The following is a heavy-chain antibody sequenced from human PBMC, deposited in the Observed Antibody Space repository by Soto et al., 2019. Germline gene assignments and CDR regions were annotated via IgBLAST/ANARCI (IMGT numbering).Heavy chain of an antibody. CDR3: ARHDYGDYAHWFDP. V-gene: IGHV1-69*13. D-gene: IGHD4-17*01. Sequence: SVKVSCKASGGTFSSYAISWVRQAPGQGLEWMGGIIPIFGTANYAQKFQGRVTITADESTSTAYMELSSLRSEDTAVYYCARHDYGDYAHWFDPWGQGTLVTVSS. J-gene: IGHJ5*02. CDR1: GGTFSSYA. CDR2: IIPIFGTA.